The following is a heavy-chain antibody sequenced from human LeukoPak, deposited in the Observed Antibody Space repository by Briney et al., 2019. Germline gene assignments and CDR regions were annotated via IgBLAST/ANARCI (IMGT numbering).Heavy chain of an antibody. CDR1: GFTFSNYW. D-gene: IGHD1-7*01. CDR2: IKGSDR. CDR3: ARDVDWNYDL. Sequence: GGSLRLSCVGSGFTFSNYWMNWVRQAPGKGLEWVADIKGSDRGHVDSVKGRFSVSRDDARNSLYLQMDSLRAEDTAVYYCARDVDWNYDLWGQGTVVRVSS. J-gene: IGHJ4*02. V-gene: IGHV3-7*01.